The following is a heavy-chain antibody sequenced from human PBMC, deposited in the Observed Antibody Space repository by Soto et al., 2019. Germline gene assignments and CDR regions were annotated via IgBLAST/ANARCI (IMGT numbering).Heavy chain of an antibody. J-gene: IGHJ3*01. V-gene: IGHV4-59*01. CDR2: RHYTGGN. D-gene: IGHD3-10*01. Sequence: PSETLSLTCTVSGGSTSDYSCNWIRQSPGRVPEKSGYRHYTGGNKCNPSLKGRVTMSVDTSRNHFSLKLSSVTAADTAVYYCAKWSSPLKAYDVWGQGTMVT. CDR1: GGSTSDYS. CDR3: AKWSSPLKAYDV.